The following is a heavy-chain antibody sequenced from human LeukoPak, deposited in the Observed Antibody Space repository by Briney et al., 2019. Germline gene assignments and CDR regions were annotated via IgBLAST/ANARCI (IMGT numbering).Heavy chain of an antibody. D-gene: IGHD5-12*01. J-gene: IGHJ4*02. CDR1: GFTFSSYS. V-gene: IGHV3-21*01. CDR2: ITSSSSYI. Sequence: GGSLRLSCAASGFTFSSYSMNWVRQAPGKGLEWVSSITSSSSYIYYADSVKGRFTISRDNAKNSLYLQMNSLRAEDTAVYYCARGTRYSGYDWEFDYWGQGPLVTVSS. CDR3: ARGTRYSGYDWEFDY.